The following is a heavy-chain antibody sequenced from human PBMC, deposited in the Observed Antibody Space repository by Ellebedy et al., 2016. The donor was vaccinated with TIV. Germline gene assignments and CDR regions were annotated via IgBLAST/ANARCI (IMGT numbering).Heavy chain of an antibody. CDR1: GGTFSSYA. D-gene: IGHD2-15*01. J-gene: IGHJ5*02. Sequence: AASVKVSCKASGGTFSSYAISWVRQAPGQGLEWMGGIIPIFGTANYAQKFQGRVTITADESTSTAYMELSSLRSEDTAVYYCARNPAVVVVAAKGRGWFDPWGQGTLVTVSS. CDR2: IIPIFGTA. CDR3: ARNPAVVVVAAKGRGWFDP. V-gene: IGHV1-69*13.